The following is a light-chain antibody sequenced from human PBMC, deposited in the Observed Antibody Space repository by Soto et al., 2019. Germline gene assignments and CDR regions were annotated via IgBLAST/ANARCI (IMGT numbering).Light chain of an antibody. CDR2: DAS. J-gene: IGKJ4*02. CDR1: QSISHF. V-gene: IGKV1-5*01. Sequence: DIQMTQSPSTLSASVGDRVTITCRASQSISHFLAWYQQKPGKVPKLLIYDASNLGSGVPSRFSGSGSGTDLTLTFSGVQPDDFYTDFCQQYIIYSRSFGR. CDR3: QQYIIYSRS.